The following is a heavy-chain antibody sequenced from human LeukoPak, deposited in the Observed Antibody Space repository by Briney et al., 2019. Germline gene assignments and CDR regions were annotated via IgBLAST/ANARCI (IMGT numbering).Heavy chain of an antibody. CDR2: INHSGST. V-gene: IGHV4-34*01. Sequence: SETLSLTCAVYGWSFSGYYWSWIRQPPGKGLEWIGEINHSGSTNYNPSLKSRVTISVDTSKNQFFLKLSSVTAADTAVYYCARGGPGYSSTFFDYWGQGTLVTVSS. CDR3: ARGGPGYSSTFFDY. J-gene: IGHJ4*02. D-gene: IGHD6-13*01. CDR1: GWSFSGYY.